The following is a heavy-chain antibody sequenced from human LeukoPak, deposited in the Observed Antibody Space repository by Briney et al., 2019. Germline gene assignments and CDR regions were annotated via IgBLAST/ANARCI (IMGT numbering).Heavy chain of an antibody. V-gene: IGHV4-39*01. CDR1: GASISMSSYF. Sequence: SETLSLTCTVSGASISMSSYFWGWIRQPPGKGLEWIGTIYYVGNTYYNPSLKSRFTVSVDTSKDQLFLKLSSVTAADTAVYYCARHIGYYYGSGSYSPDAFDTWGQGTMVTVSS. J-gene: IGHJ3*02. D-gene: IGHD3-10*01. CDR2: IYYVGNT. CDR3: ARHIGYYYGSGSYSPDAFDT.